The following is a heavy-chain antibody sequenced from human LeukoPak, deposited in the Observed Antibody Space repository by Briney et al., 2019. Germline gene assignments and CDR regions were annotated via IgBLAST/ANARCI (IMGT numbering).Heavy chain of an antibody. CDR3: TTDLGYSSSDFDY. J-gene: IGHJ4*02. Sequence: GGSLRLSCAASGFTFSSYAMHWVRQAPGKGLEWVGRIKSKTDGGTTDYAAPVKGRFTISRDDSKNTLYLQMNSLKTEDTAIYYCTTDLGYSSSDFDYRGQGTLVTVSS. CDR1: GFTFSSYA. V-gene: IGHV3-15*07. CDR2: IKSKTDGGTT. D-gene: IGHD6-13*01.